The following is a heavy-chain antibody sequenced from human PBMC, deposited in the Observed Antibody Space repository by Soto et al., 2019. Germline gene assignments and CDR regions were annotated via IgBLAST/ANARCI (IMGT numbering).Heavy chain of an antibody. CDR1: GFTFSDYY. CDR3: ARYCSSTSCYLLYGMDV. D-gene: IGHD2-2*01. CDR2: ISSSGSTI. V-gene: IGHV3-11*01. J-gene: IGHJ6*02. Sequence: GGSLRLSCSGSGFTFSDYYMSWIRQAPGKGLEWVSYISSSGSTIYYADSVKGRFTISRDNAKNSLYLQMNSLRAEDTAVYYCARYCSSTSCYLLYGMDVWGQGTTVTVSS.